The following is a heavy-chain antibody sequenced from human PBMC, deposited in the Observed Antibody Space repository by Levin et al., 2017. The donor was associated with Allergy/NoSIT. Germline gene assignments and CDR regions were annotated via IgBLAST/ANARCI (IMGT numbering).Heavy chain of an antibody. V-gene: IGHV3-30-3*01. CDR2: ISYDGSNK. D-gene: IGHD1-26*01. Sequence: GESLKISCAASGFTFSSYAMHWVRQAPGKGLEWVAIISYDGSNKSYGDSVKGRFTISRDNSKNTLYLQMNSLRPEDTAVYYCARGGSYEITRFDYWGQGTLVTVSS. J-gene: IGHJ4*02. CDR3: ARGGSYEITRFDY. CDR1: GFTFSSYA.